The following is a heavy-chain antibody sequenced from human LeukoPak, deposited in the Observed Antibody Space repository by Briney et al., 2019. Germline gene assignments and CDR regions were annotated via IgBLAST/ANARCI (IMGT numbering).Heavy chain of an antibody. CDR2: ISGSGGST. V-gene: IGHV3-23*01. CDR3: AKDRASIAARPGLYFDY. Sequence: GGSLRLSCAASGFTFSSYAMSWVRQAPGKGLEWVSAISGSGGSTYYADSVKGRFTISRDNSKNTLYLQMNSLRAEDTAVYYCAKDRASIAARPGLYFDYWGQGTLVTVSS. J-gene: IGHJ4*02. CDR1: GFTFSSYA. D-gene: IGHD6-6*01.